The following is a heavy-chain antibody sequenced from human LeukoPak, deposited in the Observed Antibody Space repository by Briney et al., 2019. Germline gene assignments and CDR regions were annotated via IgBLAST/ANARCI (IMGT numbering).Heavy chain of an antibody. CDR1: GFTFSSFA. V-gene: IGHV3-23*01. CDR2: ISSSAGST. J-gene: IGHJ6*02. CDR3: ARGGAYYYDSSGYYFGYYYYGMDV. D-gene: IGHD3-22*01. Sequence: GSLRLSCAASGFTFSSFAMSWVRQAPGKGLEWVSGISSSAGSTFYADSVKGRFTISRDNSKNTLFLQMNSLRAEDTAVYYCARGGAYYYDSSGYYFGYYYYGMDVWGQGTTVTVSS.